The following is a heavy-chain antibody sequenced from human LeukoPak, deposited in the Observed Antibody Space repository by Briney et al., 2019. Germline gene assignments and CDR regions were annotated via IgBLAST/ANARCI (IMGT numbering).Heavy chain of an antibody. CDR1: GFTFSSYR. CDR2: IKQDGSEK. V-gene: IGHV3-7*03. Sequence: GGSLRLSCAASGFTFSSYRMSWVRQAPGKGLEWVANIKQDGSEKYYVDSVKGRFTISRDNAKNSLYLQMNSLRAEDTAVYYCARDGEPLLWFGELLGPYFDYWGQGTLVTVSS. J-gene: IGHJ4*02. CDR3: ARDGEPLLWFGELLGPYFDY. D-gene: IGHD3-10*01.